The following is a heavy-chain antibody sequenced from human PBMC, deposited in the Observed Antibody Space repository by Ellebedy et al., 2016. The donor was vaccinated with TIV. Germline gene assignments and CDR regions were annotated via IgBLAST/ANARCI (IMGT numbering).Heavy chain of an antibody. Sequence: ASVKVSXXASGYTFTSYYMHWVRQAPGQGLEWMGIINPSGGSTSYAQKFQGRVTMTRDTSTSTVYMELSSLRSEDTAVYYCARDGSVPLELQAPFDYWGQGTLVTVSS. CDR3: ARDGSVPLELQAPFDY. J-gene: IGHJ4*02. CDR1: GYTFTSYY. D-gene: IGHD1-26*01. CDR2: INPSGGST. V-gene: IGHV1-46*01.